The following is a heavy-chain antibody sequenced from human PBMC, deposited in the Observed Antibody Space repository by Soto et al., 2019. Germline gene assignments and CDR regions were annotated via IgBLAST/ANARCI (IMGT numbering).Heavy chain of an antibody. Sequence: GGSLRLSCAASGFTFSGSWMHWVRQAPGKGLVWVSRISSDGSSATYADSVKGRFTISRDDAKNTLYLQMNSLRAEDTAVYYCATPASITTRNALKYWGLGTLVTVSS. J-gene: IGHJ4*02. D-gene: IGHD6-6*01. CDR3: ATPASITTRNALKY. V-gene: IGHV3-74*01. CDR2: ISSDGSSA. CDR1: GFTFSGSW.